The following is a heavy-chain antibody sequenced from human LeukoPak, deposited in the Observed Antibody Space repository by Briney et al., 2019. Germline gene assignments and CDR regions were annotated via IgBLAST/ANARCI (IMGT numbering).Heavy chain of an antibody. Sequence: ASVKVSCKASGYTFTSYYMHWVRQAPGQGLEWMGIINPSGGSTSCAQKFQGRVTMTRDTSTSTVYMELSSLRSEDTAVYYCARVSEVVVPEEEYYYYGMDVWGQGTTVTVSS. CDR3: ARVSEVVVPEEEYYYYGMDV. V-gene: IGHV1-46*01. D-gene: IGHD2-2*01. CDR2: INPSGGST. CDR1: GYTFTSYY. J-gene: IGHJ6*02.